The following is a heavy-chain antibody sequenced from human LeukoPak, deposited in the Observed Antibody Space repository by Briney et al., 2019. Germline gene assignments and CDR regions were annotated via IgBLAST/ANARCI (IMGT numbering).Heavy chain of an antibody. CDR2: ISGNGVAT. J-gene: IGHJ4*02. CDR1: GFTFSNYA. D-gene: IGHD2-2*01. CDR3: ARDASDIVVVPAAVGPFDL. V-gene: IGHV3-64*01. Sequence: GGSLRLSCAASGFTFSNYAMYWVRQTPGKGLEYVSCISGNGVATHYATSVKGRFTISRDNSKNTLYLQMGSLRAEDMAVYYCARDASDIVVVPAAVGPFDLWGQGTLVTVSS.